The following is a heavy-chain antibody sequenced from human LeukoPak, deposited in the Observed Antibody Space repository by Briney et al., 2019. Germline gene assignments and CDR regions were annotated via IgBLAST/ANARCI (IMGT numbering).Heavy chain of an antibody. Sequence: GGSLRLSCAASGFTFSIYALSWVRQAPGKGLQWVSSITSRGESTWYVDSVKGRFTITRDNSENTLYLQMHSLRAEDTAVYYCARDRPNYYGSDGHYYRRDGDYWGRGTLVSVSS. CDR2: ITSRGEST. D-gene: IGHD3-22*01. CDR3: ARDRPNYYGSDGHYYRRDGDY. V-gene: IGHV3-23*01. J-gene: IGHJ4*02. CDR1: GFTFSIYA.